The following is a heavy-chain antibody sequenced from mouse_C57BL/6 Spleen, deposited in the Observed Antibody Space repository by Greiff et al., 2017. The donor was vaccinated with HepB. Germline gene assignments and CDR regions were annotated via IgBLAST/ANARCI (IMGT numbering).Heavy chain of an antibody. CDR1: GFSLTSYA. CDR3: AGIYYDYDEGFAY. Sequence: VQGVESGPGLVAPSQSLSITCTVSGFSLTSYAISWVRQPPGKGLEWLGVIWTGGGTNYNSALKSRLSISKDNSKSQVFLKMNSLQTDDTARYYCAGIYYDYDEGFAYWGQVTLVTVSA. CDR2: IWTGGGT. V-gene: IGHV2-9-1*01. J-gene: IGHJ3*01. D-gene: IGHD2-4*01.